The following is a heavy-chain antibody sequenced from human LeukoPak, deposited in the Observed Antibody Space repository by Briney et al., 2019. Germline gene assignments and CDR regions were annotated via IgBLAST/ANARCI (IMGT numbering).Heavy chain of an antibody. CDR3: TRQNRGSSWFDP. V-gene: IGHV3-73*01. CDR2: TRGKDNSYAT. D-gene: IGHD3-10*01. CDR1: GFTFSGSV. Sequence: GGSLRLSCAASGFTFSGSVMHWVRQASGKGLEWVGRTRGKDNSYATTYGESVKGRFTISRDDSQNTAYLQMNSLKTEDTAMYYCTRQNRGSSWFDPWGQGTLVTVSS. J-gene: IGHJ5*02.